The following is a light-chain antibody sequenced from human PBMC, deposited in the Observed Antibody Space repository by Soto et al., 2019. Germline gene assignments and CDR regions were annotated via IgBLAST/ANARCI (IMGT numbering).Light chain of an antibody. V-gene: IGKV1-16*01. CDR1: QAIGNY. J-gene: IGKJ1*01. CDR3: QQYTNTNNPWM. CDR2: AAS. Sequence: DVQMTQSPSSLSASVGDRVTIACRASQAIGNYLNWYQQKPGEAPKVLIFAASSLRSGVPSRFSHSGYGTDFTLTINNLHPEDSATYYCQQYTNTNNPWMFGQRTKVDIK.